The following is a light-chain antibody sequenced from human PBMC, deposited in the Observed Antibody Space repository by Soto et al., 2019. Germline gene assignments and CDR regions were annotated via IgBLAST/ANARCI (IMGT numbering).Light chain of an antibody. Sequence: EIVLTQSPDTVSLSPGERATLSCRASQSVRSNYLAWYQQKPGQAPRFLIYDASSRATGIPDRFSGSGSGTDFTLTISRLEPEDFAVYYCQQYGSTPLTFGGGTKVDIK. CDR2: DAS. CDR3: QQYGSTPLT. V-gene: IGKV3-20*01. J-gene: IGKJ4*01. CDR1: QSVRSNY.